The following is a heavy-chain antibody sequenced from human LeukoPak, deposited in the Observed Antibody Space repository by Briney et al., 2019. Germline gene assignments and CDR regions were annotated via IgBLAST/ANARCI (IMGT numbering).Heavy chain of an antibody. Sequence: GGSLRLSCAASGFTFSDYYMSWIRQAPGKGLEWVSYISSSGSNRQYADSVKGRFTISRDNAKNSLYLQMNSLRAEDTAVYYXXXXXXXXTKTVKMAFDIWGQGTVVTVSS. V-gene: IGHV3-11*04. CDR3: XXXXXXXTKTVKMAFDI. CDR1: GFTFSDYY. D-gene: IGHD5-24*01. CDR2: ISSSGSNR. J-gene: IGHJ3*02.